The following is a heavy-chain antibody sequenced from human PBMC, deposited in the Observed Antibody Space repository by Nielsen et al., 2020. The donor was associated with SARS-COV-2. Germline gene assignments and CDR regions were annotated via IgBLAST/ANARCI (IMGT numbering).Heavy chain of an antibody. V-gene: IGHV3-48*01. CDR2: ISSSSSTI. CDR3: ARDQGPMDV. Sequence: GESLKISCAASGFTFSSCSMNWVRQAPGKGLEWVSYISSSSSTIYYADSVKGRFTISRDNSKNTLYLQMNSLRAEDTAVYYCARDQGPMDVWGQGTTVTVSS. CDR1: GFTFSSCS. J-gene: IGHJ6*02.